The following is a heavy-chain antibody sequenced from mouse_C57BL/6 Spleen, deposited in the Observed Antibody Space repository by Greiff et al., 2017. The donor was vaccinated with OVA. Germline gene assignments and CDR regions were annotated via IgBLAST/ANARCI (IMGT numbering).Heavy chain of an antibody. CDR3: TNYYGSRGY. V-gene: IGHV1-15*01. D-gene: IGHD1-1*01. CDR2: IDPETGGT. CDR1: GYTFTDYE. J-gene: IGHJ2*01. Sequence: VQLQQSGAELVRPGASVTLSCKASGYTFTDYEMHWVKQTPVHGLEWIGAIDPETGGTAYNQKFKGKAILTAGKSSSTSYMELRILTAEDSAVYYGTNYYGSRGYWGQGTTLTVSS.